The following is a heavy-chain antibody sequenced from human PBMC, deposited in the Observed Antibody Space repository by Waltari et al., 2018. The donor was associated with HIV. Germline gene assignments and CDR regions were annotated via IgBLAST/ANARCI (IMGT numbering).Heavy chain of an antibody. V-gene: IGHV3-30-3*01. CDR1: GFLFGDYA. Sequence: QEQLVESGGGVVQPGRCLRLSCSAYGFLFGDYAMHWVRQAPGKGLEWVGHISVDGNNAYYADSVKGRFTISRDNSKNTMSLQMNSRRSDDTALYYCARTIFGVMITSDFFYGMDVWGQGTTVTVS. D-gene: IGHD3-3*01. CDR3: ARTIFGVMITSDFFYGMDV. J-gene: IGHJ6*02. CDR2: ISVDGNNA.